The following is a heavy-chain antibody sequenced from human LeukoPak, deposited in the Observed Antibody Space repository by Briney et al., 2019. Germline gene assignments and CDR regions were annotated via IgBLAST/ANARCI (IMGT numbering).Heavy chain of an antibody. Sequence: PGGSLRLSCAPSGFTFSSYGMHWVRQAPGKGLEWVAVIWYDGIKKHYTDSVEGRFTISRDNSKNTLYLQMNTLRVEDTAVYYCARDWGHTDFTPTDYWGQGTLVTVSS. CDR3: ARDWGHTDFTPTDY. CDR2: IWYDGIKK. D-gene: IGHD3-16*01. J-gene: IGHJ4*02. V-gene: IGHV3-33*01. CDR1: GFTFSSYG.